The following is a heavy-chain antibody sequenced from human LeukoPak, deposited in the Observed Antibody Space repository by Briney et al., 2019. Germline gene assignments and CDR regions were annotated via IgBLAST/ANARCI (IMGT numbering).Heavy chain of an antibody. CDR1: GFTFSSYG. D-gene: IGHD6-13*01. Sequence: GGSLRLSCAASGFTFSSYGMHWVRQAPGKGLEWVAFIRYDGSNKYYADSVKGRFTISRDNSKNTLYLQMNSLRAEDTAVYYCAKDTYGGSSWYRGWFDPWGQGTLVTVSS. CDR3: AKDTYGGSSWYRGWFDP. V-gene: IGHV3-30*02. J-gene: IGHJ5*02. CDR2: IRYDGSNK.